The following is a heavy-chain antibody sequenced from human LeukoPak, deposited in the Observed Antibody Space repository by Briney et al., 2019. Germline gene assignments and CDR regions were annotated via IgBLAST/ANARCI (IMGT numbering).Heavy chain of an antibody. Sequence: SETLSLIRTVSGGSISSSSYYWGWIRQPPGKGLEWIGSIYYSRSTYYNPSLRSRVTISVDTSKNQFSLKLSSVTAADTAVYYCARLRQLVLIDYWGQGTLVTVSS. CDR2: IYYSRST. J-gene: IGHJ4*02. CDR3: ARLRQLVLIDY. CDR1: GGSISSSSYY. D-gene: IGHD6-13*01. V-gene: IGHV4-39*01.